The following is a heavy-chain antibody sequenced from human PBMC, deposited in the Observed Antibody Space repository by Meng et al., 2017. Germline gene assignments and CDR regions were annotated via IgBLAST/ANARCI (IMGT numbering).Heavy chain of an antibody. V-gene: IGHV1-69*04. D-gene: IGHD6-13*01. J-gene: IGHJ6*02. CDR2: IIPILGIA. CDR3: AREWYSSSWFLPDYYYGMDV. Sequence: SVKVSCKASGGTFSSYTISWVRQAPGQGLEWMGRIIPILGIANYAQKFRGRVTITADKSTSTAYMELSSLRSEDTAVYYCAREWYSSSWFLPDYYYGMDVWGQGTTVTVSS. CDR1: GGTFSSYT.